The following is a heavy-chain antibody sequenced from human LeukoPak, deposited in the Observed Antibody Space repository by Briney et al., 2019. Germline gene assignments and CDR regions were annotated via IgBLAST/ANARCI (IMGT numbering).Heavy chain of an antibody. CDR2: IKQDGSEK. J-gene: IGHJ3*02. CDR1: GFTFSSYW. V-gene: IGHV3-7*01. CDR3: ASSSSGSYYLAFDI. D-gene: IGHD1-26*01. Sequence: GGSLRLSCAASGFTFSSYWMSWVRQAPGKGQEWVANIKQDGSEKYYVDSVKGRFTISRDNAKNSLYLQMNSLRAEDTAVYYCASSSSGSYYLAFDIWGQGTMVTVSS.